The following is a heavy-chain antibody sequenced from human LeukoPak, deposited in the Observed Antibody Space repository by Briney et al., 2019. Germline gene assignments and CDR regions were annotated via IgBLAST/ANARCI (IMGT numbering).Heavy chain of an antibody. CDR1: GSSISSGSYY. Sequence: SETLSLTCTVSGSSISSGSYYWSWIRQPAGKGLEWIGRVYTSGSTNYNPSLKSRVTMSVDTSKNQFSLKLSSVTAADTAVYYCARDAYYYDSSAYYLSVWGQGTLVTVSS. D-gene: IGHD3-22*01. CDR3: ARDAYYYDSSAYYLSV. V-gene: IGHV4-61*02. CDR2: VYTSGST. J-gene: IGHJ4*02.